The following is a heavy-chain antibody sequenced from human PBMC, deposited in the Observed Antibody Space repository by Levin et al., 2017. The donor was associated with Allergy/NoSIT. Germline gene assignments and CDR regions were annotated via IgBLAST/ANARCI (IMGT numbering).Heavy chain of an antibody. D-gene: IGHD5-12*01. CDR2: IRSKVYGGTT. Sequence: PGESLKISCTTSGFTFGDYAMSWVRQAPGKGLEWVGFIRSKVYGGTTEYAASVKGRFTISRDDSKSIAYLQMNSLKSEDTAVYYCTREALDIAAGHYYGMDVWGQGTTVTVSS. CDR1: GFTFGDYA. J-gene: IGHJ6*02. CDR3: TREALDIAAGHYYGMDV. V-gene: IGHV3-49*04.